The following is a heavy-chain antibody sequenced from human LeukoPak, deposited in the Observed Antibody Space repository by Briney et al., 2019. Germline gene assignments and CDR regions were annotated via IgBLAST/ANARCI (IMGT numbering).Heavy chain of an antibody. Sequence: PSETLSLTCAVYGGSFSGYYWSWIRPPPGKGLEWIGEINHSGSTNYNPSLKSRVTISVDTSKNQFSLKLSSVTAADTAVYYCARNGGSYGFDYWGQGTLVTVSS. J-gene: IGHJ4*02. V-gene: IGHV4-34*01. D-gene: IGHD1-26*01. CDR1: GGSFSGYY. CDR3: ARNGGSYGFDY. CDR2: INHSGST.